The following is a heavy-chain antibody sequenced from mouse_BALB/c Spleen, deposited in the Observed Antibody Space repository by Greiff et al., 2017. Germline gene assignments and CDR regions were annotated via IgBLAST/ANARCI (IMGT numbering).Heavy chain of an antibody. J-gene: IGHJ3*01. Sequence: EVKLMESGGGLVQPGGSLKLSCAASGFTFSSYTMSWVRQTPEKRLEWVAYISNGGGRTYYPDTVKGRFTISRDNAKNTLYLQMSSLKSEDTAMYYCARPSYYYGSSYGFAYWGQGTLVTVSA. CDR2: ISNGGGRT. CDR1: GFTFSSYT. D-gene: IGHD1-1*01. V-gene: IGHV5-12-2*01. CDR3: ARPSYYYGSSYGFAY.